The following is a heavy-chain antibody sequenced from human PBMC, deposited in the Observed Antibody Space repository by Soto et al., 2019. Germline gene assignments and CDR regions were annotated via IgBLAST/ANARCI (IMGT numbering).Heavy chain of an antibody. CDR1: GFTFSSYE. Sequence: EVQLVESGGGLVQPGGSLRLSCAASGFTFSSYEMNWVRQAPGKGLEWVSYISSSGSTIYYADSVKGRFTISSNNATNSLYLQMNSLRAEDTAVYYCSRGGNRDDDYYGMDVWGQGTTVIVS. V-gene: IGHV3-48*03. D-gene: IGHD1-1*01. J-gene: IGHJ6*02. CDR2: ISSSGSTI. CDR3: SRGGNRDDDYYGMDV.